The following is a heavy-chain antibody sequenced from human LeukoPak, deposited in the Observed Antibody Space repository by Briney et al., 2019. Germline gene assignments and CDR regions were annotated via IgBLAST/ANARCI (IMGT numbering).Heavy chain of an antibody. D-gene: IGHD2-15*01. Sequence: PGGSLRLSCAASGFTFSSYGMHWVRQAPGKGLEWVAVIWYDGSNDYYADSVKGRFTISRDNSKNTLYVQMNSLRAEDMAVYYCASEVGCSGGRCYRGEFDYWGQGTLVTVSS. CDR1: GFTFSSYG. CDR3: ASEVGCSGGRCYRGEFDY. V-gene: IGHV3-33*01. J-gene: IGHJ4*02. CDR2: IWYDGSND.